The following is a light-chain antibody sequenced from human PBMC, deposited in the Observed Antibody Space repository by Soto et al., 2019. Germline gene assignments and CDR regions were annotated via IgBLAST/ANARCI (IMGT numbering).Light chain of an antibody. J-gene: IGKJ5*01. CDR2: DAS. CDR3: QQRSNWPQIT. Sequence: EIVVTQSPGSLSLSPGERATLSCSASQSVSSYLAWYQQKPGQAPRLLIYDASNRATGIPARFSGSGSGTDFTLTISSLEPEDFAVYYCQQRSNWPQITFGQGTRLEIK. V-gene: IGKV3-11*01. CDR1: QSVSSY.